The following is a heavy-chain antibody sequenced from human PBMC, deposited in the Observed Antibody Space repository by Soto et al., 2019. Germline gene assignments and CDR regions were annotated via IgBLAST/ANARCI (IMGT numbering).Heavy chain of an antibody. J-gene: IGHJ6*02. Sequence: ASVKVSCKASGYTFTSYYMHWVRQAPGQGLEWMGIINPSGGSTSYAQKFQGRVTMTRDTSTSTVYMELSSLRSEDTAVYYCARGTSGFGEFYYYYYGMDVWGQGTTVTVSS. CDR1: GYTFTSYY. CDR2: INPSGGST. D-gene: IGHD3-10*01. CDR3: ARGTSGFGEFYYYYYGMDV. V-gene: IGHV1-46*01.